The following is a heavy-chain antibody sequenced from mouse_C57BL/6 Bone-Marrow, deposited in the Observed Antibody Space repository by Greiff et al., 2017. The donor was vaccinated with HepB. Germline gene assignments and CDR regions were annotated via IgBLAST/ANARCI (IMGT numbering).Heavy chain of an antibody. V-gene: IGHV5-17*01. Sequence: EVQVVESGGGLVKPGGSLKLSCAASGFTFSDYGMHWVRQAPEKGLEWVAYISSGSSTIYYADTVKGRFTISRDNAKNTLFLQMTSLRSEDTAMYYCARYPYYGNYEGYFDYWGQGTTLTVSS. J-gene: IGHJ2*01. D-gene: IGHD2-10*01. CDR3: ARYPYYGNYEGYFDY. CDR2: ISSGSSTI. CDR1: GFTFSDYG.